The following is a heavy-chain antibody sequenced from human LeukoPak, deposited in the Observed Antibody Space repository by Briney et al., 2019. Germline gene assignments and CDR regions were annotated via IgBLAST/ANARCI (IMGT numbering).Heavy chain of an antibody. CDR2: ITHSGST. J-gene: IGHJ6*03. D-gene: IGHD6-19*01. V-gene: IGHV4-34*01. Sequence: PSETLSLTCAVYGGSFSGYYWSWIRQPPGKGLEWIGEITHSGSTNYNPSLKSRVSISIDTSKNQFSLRLSSVTAADTALYYCARVARGYSSGWYDSDYYYYYMDVWGKGTTVTVSS. CDR3: ARVARGYSSGWYDSDYYYYYMDV. CDR1: GGSFSGYY.